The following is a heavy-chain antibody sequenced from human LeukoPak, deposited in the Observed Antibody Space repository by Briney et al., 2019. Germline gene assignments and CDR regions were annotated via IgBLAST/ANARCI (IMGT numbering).Heavy chain of an antibody. CDR1: GYTFTSYD. Sequence: SLNLCCSASGYTFTSYDINRVRQAPGQGLEWMGWMNPNSGNRGYAQKFQVRVTITSNTSIRKAYMELSSRRSEDTAVYYCARVRDCSSTSCYKIFDYCGQGTLVTVS. V-gene: IGHV1-8*03. CDR3: ARVRDCSSTSCYKIFDY. D-gene: IGHD2-2*02. J-gene: IGHJ4*02. CDR2: MNPNSGNR.